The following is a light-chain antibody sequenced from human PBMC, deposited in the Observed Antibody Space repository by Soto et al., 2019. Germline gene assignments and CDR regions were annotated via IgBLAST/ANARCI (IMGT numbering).Light chain of an antibody. V-gene: IGKV1-5*01. CDR3: QQYNTYTYT. J-gene: IGKJ2*01. CDR2: DAS. Sequence: DIQMTQSPSTLSASVGDRVTITCRASQSITTWLAWYQQKPGKAPKLLIYDASSLESRVPSRFSGSGSETEFTLTISGLRPDDFATYYCQQYNTYTYTFGQGTKLEIK. CDR1: QSITTW.